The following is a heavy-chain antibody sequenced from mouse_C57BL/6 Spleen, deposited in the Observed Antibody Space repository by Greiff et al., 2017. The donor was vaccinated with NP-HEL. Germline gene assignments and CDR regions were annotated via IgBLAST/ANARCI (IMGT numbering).Heavy chain of an antibody. J-gene: IGHJ2*01. D-gene: IGHD2-1*01. V-gene: IGHV1-81*01. CDR2: IYPRSGNT. Sequence: QVQLQQSGAELARPGASVKLSCKASGYTFTSYGISWVKQRTGQGLEWIGEIYPRSGNTYYNEKFKGKATLTADKSSSTAYMELRSLTSEDSAVYFCAREGGNPYYFDYWGQGTTLTVSS. CDR1: GYTFTSYG. CDR3: AREGGNPYYFDY.